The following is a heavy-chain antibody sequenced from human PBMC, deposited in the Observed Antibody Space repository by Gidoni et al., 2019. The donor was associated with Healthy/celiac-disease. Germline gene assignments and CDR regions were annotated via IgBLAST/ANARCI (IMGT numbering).Heavy chain of an antibody. CDR2: IYYSGST. J-gene: IGHJ6*02. D-gene: IGHD3-3*01. V-gene: IGHV4-59*01. Sequence: QVQLQESGPGLVKPSETLSLTCTVSGGSISRYYWSWIRQPPGKGLEWIGYIYYSGSTNYNPSLKSRVTISVDTSKNQFSLKLSSVTAADTAVYYCAASRITIFGVVDYYYYGMDVWGQGTTVTVSS. CDR1: GGSISRYY. CDR3: AASRITIFGVVDYYYYGMDV.